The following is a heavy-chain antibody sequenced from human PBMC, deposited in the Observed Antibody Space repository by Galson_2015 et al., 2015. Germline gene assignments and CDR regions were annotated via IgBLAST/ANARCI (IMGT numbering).Heavy chain of an antibody. Sequence: SLRLSCAASGFTFSSYAMHWVRQAPGKGLEWVAVISYDGSNKYYADSVKGRFTISRDNSKNTLYLQMNSLRAEDTAVYYCARDVNPLIFGNPDYWGQGTLVTVSS. V-gene: IGHV3-30-3*01. D-gene: IGHD3/OR15-3a*01. CDR1: GFTFSSYA. CDR2: ISYDGSNK. J-gene: IGHJ4*02. CDR3: ARDVNPLIFGNPDY.